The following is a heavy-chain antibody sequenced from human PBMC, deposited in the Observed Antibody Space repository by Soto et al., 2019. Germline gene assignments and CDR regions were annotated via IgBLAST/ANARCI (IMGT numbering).Heavy chain of an antibody. CDR3: ARHGGTFDP. D-gene: IGHD3-16*01. J-gene: IGHJ5*02. CDR2: VSTSGST. Sequence: PSETLSLTCAVSGGSISSGGYSWTWIRQSPGKGLEWIGYVSTSGSTDFNPSLKSRVTISVDTSKNQVSLKLRSVTAADTAVYYCARHGGTFDPWGQGTLVTVSS. CDR1: GGSISSGGYS. V-gene: IGHV4-61*08.